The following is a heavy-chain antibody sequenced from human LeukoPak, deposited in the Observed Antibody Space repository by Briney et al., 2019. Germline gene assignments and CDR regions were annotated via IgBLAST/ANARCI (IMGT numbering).Heavy chain of an antibody. CDR1: GFTFSSYE. CDR3: ARAVVVMSYFDY. D-gene: IGHD3-22*01. J-gene: IGHJ4*02. CDR2: ISSSGGTI. V-gene: IGHV3-48*03. Sequence: GGSLRLSCAASGFTFSSYEMNWVRQAPGKGLEWVSYISSSGGTIYYADSVKGRFTISRDNAKNSLYLQMNSLRAEDTAVYYCARAVVVMSYFDYWGQGTLVTVSS.